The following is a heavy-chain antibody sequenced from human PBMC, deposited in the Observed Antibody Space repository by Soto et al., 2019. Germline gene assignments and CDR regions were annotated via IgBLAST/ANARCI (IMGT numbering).Heavy chain of an antibody. V-gene: IGHV4-59*08. D-gene: IGHD6-19*01. J-gene: IGHJ4*02. CDR3: ARHLIAVATFDY. CDR2: IYYSGST. CDR1: GDSISSYY. Sequence: SETLSLTCTVPGDSISSYYWSWIRQPPGKGLEWIGYIYYSGSTNYNPSLKSRVTISVDTSKNQFSLKLSSVTAADTAVYYCARHLIAVATFDYWGQEPLVTVS.